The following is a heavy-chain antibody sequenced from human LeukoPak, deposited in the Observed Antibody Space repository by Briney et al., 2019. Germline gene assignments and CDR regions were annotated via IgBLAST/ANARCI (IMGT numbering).Heavy chain of an antibody. D-gene: IGHD4-17*01. V-gene: IGHV3-21*04. CDR1: GFTFRSYS. Sequence: GGSLRLSCAASGFTFRSYSMNWVRQAPGMGLEWVSSISSSSYIYYAASVEGRFTISRDNSKNTLYLQMNSLRAEDTAVYYCARGSADGDYLFYWGQGILVTVSS. CDR3: ARGSADGDYLFY. J-gene: IGHJ4*02. CDR2: ISSSSYI.